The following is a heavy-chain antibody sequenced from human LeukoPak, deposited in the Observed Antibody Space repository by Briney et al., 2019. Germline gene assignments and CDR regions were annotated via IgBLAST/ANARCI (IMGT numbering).Heavy chain of an antibody. CDR1: GFTFSSYA. Sequence: GGSLRLSCAASGFTFSSYAMSWVRQAPGKGLEWVSAISGSGGSTYYADSVKGRFTISRDNSKNTLYLQTNSLRAEDTAVYYCAKSLGSAAGLAEYFQHWGQGTLVTVSS. CDR2: ISGSGGST. D-gene: IGHD6-13*01. J-gene: IGHJ1*01. V-gene: IGHV3-23*01. CDR3: AKSLGSAAGLAEYFQH.